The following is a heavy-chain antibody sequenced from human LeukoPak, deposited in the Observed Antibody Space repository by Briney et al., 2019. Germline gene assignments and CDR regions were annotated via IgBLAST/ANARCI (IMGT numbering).Heavy chain of an antibody. J-gene: IGHJ5*02. CDR1: GGSISSGGYY. CDR2: IYYTGRT. D-gene: IGHD1-26*01. Sequence: PSETLSLTCTVSGGSISSGGYYWSWIRQYPGKGLEWIGYIYYTGRTYYNPSLKSRVTISVDTSKNQFSLKLSSVTAADTAVYYCARDRSDAVVGPTTNWFDPWGQGTLVIVSS. CDR3: ARDRSDAVVGPTTNWFDP. V-gene: IGHV4-31*03.